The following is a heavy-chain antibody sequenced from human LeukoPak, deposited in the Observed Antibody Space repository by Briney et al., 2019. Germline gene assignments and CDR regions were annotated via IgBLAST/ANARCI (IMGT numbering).Heavy chain of an antibody. D-gene: IGHD3-22*01. CDR2: INHRGTT. J-gene: IGHJ4*02. V-gene: IGHV4-34*01. CDR1: GDSFSGYY. Sequence: SETLSLTCAVYGDSFSGYYWSWIRQPPGKGLEWIAEINHRGTTHYNPSLKSRVNISADTSKNQFSLHLDSVTAADTAVYYCARAPSPYYYDSSAYYSDYWGQGTLVTVSS. CDR3: ARAPSPYYYDSSAYYSDY.